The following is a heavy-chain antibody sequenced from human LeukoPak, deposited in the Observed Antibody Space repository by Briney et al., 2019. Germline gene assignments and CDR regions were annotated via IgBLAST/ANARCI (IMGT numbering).Heavy chain of an antibody. CDR2: INHSGST. V-gene: IGHV4-34*01. CDR1: GGSFSSYY. D-gene: IGHD2-2*01. J-gene: IGHJ5*02. Sequence: PSETLSLTCAVYGGSFSSYYWSWIRQPPGKGLEWIGEINHSGSTNYNPSLKSRVTISVDTSKNQFSLKLSSVTAADTAVYYCARGLGYCSSTSCWSWFDPWGQGTLVTVSS. CDR3: ARGLGYCSSTSCWSWFDP.